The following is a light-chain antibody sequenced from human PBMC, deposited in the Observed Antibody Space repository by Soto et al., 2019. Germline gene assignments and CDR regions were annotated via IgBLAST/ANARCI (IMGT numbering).Light chain of an antibody. J-gene: IGLJ1*01. Sequence: QSALTQPASVSGSPGQSITISCTGTSSDVGGYNYVSWYQQHPGKAPKLMIYEVSNRPSGVSNRFSGSKSGNTASLTISGLQAEDEADYYCSSYTSSSTLCVFXTGTKVTVL. CDR3: SSYTSSSTLCV. CDR1: SSDVGGYNY. V-gene: IGLV2-14*01. CDR2: EVS.